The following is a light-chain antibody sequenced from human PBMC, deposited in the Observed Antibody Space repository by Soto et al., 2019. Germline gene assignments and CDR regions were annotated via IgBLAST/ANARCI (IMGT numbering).Light chain of an antibody. CDR3: QQYDNSPPRWT. CDR2: GAS. CDR1: QSVSSSD. V-gene: IGKV3-20*01. Sequence: EIVLTQSPGTLSLSPGERATLSCRASQSVSSSDLAWYQQKVGQPPRLLIYGASNRVTGIPDRFSGSGSGTDFTLTINRLEPEDFAVYYCQQYDNSPPRWTFGQGTKVEI. J-gene: IGKJ1*01.